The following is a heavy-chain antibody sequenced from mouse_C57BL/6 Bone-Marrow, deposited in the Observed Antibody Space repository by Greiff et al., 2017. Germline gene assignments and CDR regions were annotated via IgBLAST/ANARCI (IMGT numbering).Heavy chain of an antibody. J-gene: IGHJ2*01. CDR1: GFTFSNYW. CDR2: IRLKTDNYAT. V-gene: IGHV6-3*01. CDR3: TGDGFPSFDD. Sequence: EVQLQESGGGLVQPGGSMKLSCVASGFTFSNYWMNWVRQSPEKGLEWVAQIRLKTDNYATHYAESVKGRFTISRDDSKSSVYLQMNYLRAEDTGIYYCTGDGFPSFDDWGQGTTLTVSS.